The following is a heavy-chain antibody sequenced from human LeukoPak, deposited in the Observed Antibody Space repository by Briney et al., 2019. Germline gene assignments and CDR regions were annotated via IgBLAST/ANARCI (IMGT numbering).Heavy chain of an antibody. V-gene: IGHV1-2*04. CDR1: GYTFTRYY. D-gene: IGHD6-13*01. J-gene: IGHJ5*02. CDR2: INPNSGGT. CDR3: ARGGEYSSSWYWFDP. Sequence: ASVKLSCKASGYTFTRYYMHWVRQAPGQGLEWMGWINPNSGGTNYAQKFQGWVTMTRDTSISTAYMELSRLRSDDTAVYYCARGGEYSSSWYWFDPWGQGTLVTVSS.